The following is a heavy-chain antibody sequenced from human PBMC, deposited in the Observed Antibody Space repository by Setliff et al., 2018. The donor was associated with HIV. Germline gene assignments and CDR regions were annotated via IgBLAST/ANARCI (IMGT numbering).Heavy chain of an antibody. J-gene: IGHJ5*01. CDR1: GSTSSNHD. CDR3: ARGPRWFDY. V-gene: IGHV3-48*03. CDR2: ITASGTVK. Sequence: GGSLRLSCAASGSTSSNHDMNWVRQAPGKGLEWISYITASGTVKYYAPSVKGRFTISRDNAGKSLYLQMNSLRVEDAAVYYCARGPRWFDYWGQGALVTVSS.